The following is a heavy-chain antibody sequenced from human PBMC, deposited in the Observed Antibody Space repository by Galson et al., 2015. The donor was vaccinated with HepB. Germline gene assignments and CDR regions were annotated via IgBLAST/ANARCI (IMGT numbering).Heavy chain of an antibody. J-gene: IGHJ4*02. V-gene: IGHV4-34*01. D-gene: IGHD5-12*01. CDR3: ARQGGEVATIGGIDY. CDR1: GGSFSGYY. CDR2: INHSGST. Sequence: SETLSLTCAVYGGSFSGYYWSWIRQPPGKGLEWIGEINHSGSTNYNPSLKSRVTISVDTSKNQFSLKLSSVTAADTAVYYCARQGGEVATIGGIDYWGQGTLVTVSS.